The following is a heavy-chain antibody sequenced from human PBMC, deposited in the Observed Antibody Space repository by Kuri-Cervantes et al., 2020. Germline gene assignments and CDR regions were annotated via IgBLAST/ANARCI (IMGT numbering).Heavy chain of an antibody. J-gene: IGHJ4*02. D-gene: IGHD5-24*01. CDR1: GFTFSSYW. CDR2: INSDGSST. CDR3: ARGSRDGYKNFLDY. Sequence: GESLKISCAASGFTFSSYWMHWVRQAPGKGLVWVSRINSDGSSTSYADSVKGRFTISRDNAKNSLYLQMNSLRDEDTAVYYCARGSRDGYKNFLDYWGQGTLVTVSS. V-gene: IGHV3-74*01.